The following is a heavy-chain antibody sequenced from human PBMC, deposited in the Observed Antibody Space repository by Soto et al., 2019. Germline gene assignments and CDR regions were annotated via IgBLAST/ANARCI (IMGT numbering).Heavy chain of an antibody. CDR1: GASFSSGGYY. D-gene: IGHD2-2*01. J-gene: IGHJ4*02. Sequence: PSETLSLTCTVSGASFSSGGYYWSWIRHHSGKGLEWLGYIHYSGGATHSPADNPSLKGRLTISVATSKSLFSMKLTSVRAADTARYYCARVPTYYQRSVGSQPSHSWGQGTQVTVSS. V-gene: IGHV4-31*03. CDR3: ARVPTYYQRSVGSQPSHS. CDR2: IHYSGGATHSP.